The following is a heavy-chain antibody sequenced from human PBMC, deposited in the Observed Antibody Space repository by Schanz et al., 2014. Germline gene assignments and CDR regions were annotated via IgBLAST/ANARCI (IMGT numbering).Heavy chain of an antibody. J-gene: IGHJ6*03. CDR2: ISAYNGNT. CDR1: GYTFTSYG. CDR3: ARDHVATTDYDYFFYYLDV. V-gene: IGHV1-18*01. Sequence: QVQLVQSGAEVKKPGPSVKVSCKASGYTFTSYGINWVRQAPGQGLEWMGWISAYNGNTNYAQKFQGRVTMTIDPYTSTAYMELRSLRSDDTAVFYCARDHVATTDYDYFFYYLDVWATGITVIVSS. D-gene: IGHD1-1*01.